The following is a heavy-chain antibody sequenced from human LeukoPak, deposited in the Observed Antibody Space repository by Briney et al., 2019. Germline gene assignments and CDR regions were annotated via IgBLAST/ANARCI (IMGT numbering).Heavy chain of an antibody. D-gene: IGHD6-13*01. V-gene: IGHV1-69*13. Sequence: SVKVSCKASGGTFSSYAISWVRQAPGQGLEWMGGIIPIFGTANYAQKFQGRVTITADESTSTAYMELSSLRSEDTAVYYCARGVIIAAAEYYYMDVWGKGTTVTVSS. CDR1: GGTFSSYA. CDR2: IIPIFGTA. J-gene: IGHJ6*03. CDR3: ARGVIIAAAEYYYMDV.